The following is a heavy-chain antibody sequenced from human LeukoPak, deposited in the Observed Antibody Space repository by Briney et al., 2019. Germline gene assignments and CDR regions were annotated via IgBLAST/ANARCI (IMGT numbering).Heavy chain of an antibody. V-gene: IGHV4-39*07. J-gene: IGHJ5*02. Sequence: SETLSLTCTVSGGSISSTYDHWDWIRQPPGKGLEWIGSIYHDGDTFYNPSLRSRIAMSVDTSKNQFSLKLRSVTAADTAVYYCAETNPQDWFGPWGQGIPVTVSS. CDR3: AETNPQDWFGP. D-gene: IGHD2-8*01. CDR2: IYHDGDT. CDR1: GGSISSTYDH.